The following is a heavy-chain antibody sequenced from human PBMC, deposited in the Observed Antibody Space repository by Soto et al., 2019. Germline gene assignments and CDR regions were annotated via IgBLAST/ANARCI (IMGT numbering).Heavy chain of an antibody. Sequence: PGGSLRLSCAASGFTFSNYAMSWVRQAPGKGLEWVSAISGSGGSTYYADSVKGRFTISRDNSKNTLYLQMNSLRAEDTAVYYCAKGIAAAGTGMDVWGQGTTVTVSS. D-gene: IGHD6-13*01. V-gene: IGHV3-23*01. CDR3: AKGIAAAGTGMDV. J-gene: IGHJ6*02. CDR2: ISGSGGST. CDR1: GFTFSNYA.